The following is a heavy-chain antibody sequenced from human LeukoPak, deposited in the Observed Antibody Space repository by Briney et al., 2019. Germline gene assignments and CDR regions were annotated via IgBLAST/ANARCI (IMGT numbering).Heavy chain of an antibody. CDR1: GGTFSSYA. CDR3: ARAWWSTGDDAFDI. D-gene: IGHD2-8*02. Sequence: SVKVSCKASGGTFSSYAISWVRQAPGQGLEWMGGIIPIFGTANYAQKFQGRVTITTDESTSTAYMELSSLRSEDTAVYYCARAWWSTGDDAFDIWGQGTMDTVSS. V-gene: IGHV1-69*05. CDR2: IIPIFGTA. J-gene: IGHJ3*02.